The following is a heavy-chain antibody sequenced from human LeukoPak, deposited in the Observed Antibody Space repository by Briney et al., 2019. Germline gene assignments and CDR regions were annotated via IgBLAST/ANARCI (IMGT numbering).Heavy chain of an antibody. CDR2: IYYSGST. D-gene: IGHD1-26*01. CDR3: ARHRRGSYYDY. CDR1: GGSISSSSYY. J-gene: IGHJ4*02. V-gene: IGHV4-39*01. Sequence: SETLSLTCTVSGGSISSSSYYWGWIRQPPGKGLEWIGSIYYSGSTYYNPSLKSRVTISVDTSKNQYSLKLSSVTAADTAVYYCARHRRGSYYDYWGQGTLVTVSS.